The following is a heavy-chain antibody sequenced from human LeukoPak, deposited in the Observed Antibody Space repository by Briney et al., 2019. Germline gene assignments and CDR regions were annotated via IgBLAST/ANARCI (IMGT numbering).Heavy chain of an antibody. CDR1: GGSISSNSYY. Sequence: SETLSLTCTVSGGSISSNSYYWGWIRQPPGKGLEWIGSIYYSGSTYYNPSLKSRVTISVDTSKNQFSLKLSSVTAADTAVYYCARDVVGGDYYYMDVWGKGTTVTVSS. CDR3: ARDVVGGDYYYMDV. CDR2: IYYSGST. J-gene: IGHJ6*03. D-gene: IGHD3-10*01. V-gene: IGHV4-39*07.